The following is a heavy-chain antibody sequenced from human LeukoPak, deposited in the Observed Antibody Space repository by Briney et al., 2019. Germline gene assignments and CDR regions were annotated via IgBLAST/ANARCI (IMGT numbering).Heavy chain of an antibody. V-gene: IGHV4-34*01. D-gene: IGHD3-22*01. CDR3: ARFGSYDSSGYRLPFDY. CDR2: INHSGST. Sequence: TSETLSLTCAVYGGSFSGYYWSWIRQPPGKGLEWIGEINHSGSTNYNPSLKSRVTISVDASKNQFSLKLSSVTAADTAVYYCARFGSYDSSGYRLPFDYWGQGALVTVSS. J-gene: IGHJ4*02. CDR1: GGSFSGYY.